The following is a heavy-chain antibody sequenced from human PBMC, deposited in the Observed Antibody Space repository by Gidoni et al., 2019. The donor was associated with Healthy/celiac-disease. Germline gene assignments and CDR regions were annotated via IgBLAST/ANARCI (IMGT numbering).Heavy chain of an antibody. V-gene: IGHV3-15*07. Sequence: EVQLVESGGGLVKPGGSLRLSCAAAGFTFRNAWMNWVRQAPGKGLEWVGRIKSKTDGGTTDYAAPVKGRFTISRDDSKNTLYLQMNSLKTEDTAVYYCTTDSLLWFGDYYGMDVWGQGTTVTVSS. CDR2: IKSKTDGGTT. J-gene: IGHJ6*02. CDR1: GFTFRNAW. CDR3: TTDSLLWFGDYYGMDV. D-gene: IGHD3-10*01.